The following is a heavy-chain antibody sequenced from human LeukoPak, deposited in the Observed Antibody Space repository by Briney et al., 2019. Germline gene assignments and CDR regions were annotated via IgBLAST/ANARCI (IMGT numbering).Heavy chain of an antibody. D-gene: IGHD3-10*01. CDR2: IKQDGSER. Sequence: GGSLRLSCAASGFTFSSYWMSWVRQAPGKGLEWVANIKQDGSERYYVDSVKGRFTISRDNAKNSLYLQMNSLRAEDTAVYYCARNAYYYGSGSPLGYWGQGTLVTVSS. V-gene: IGHV3-7*01. CDR3: ARNAYYYGSGSPLGY. J-gene: IGHJ4*02. CDR1: GFTFSSYW.